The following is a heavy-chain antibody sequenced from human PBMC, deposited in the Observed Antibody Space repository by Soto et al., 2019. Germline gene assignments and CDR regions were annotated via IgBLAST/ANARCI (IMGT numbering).Heavy chain of an antibody. Sequence: LSLTCSVSGGSISKFYWSWIRKTAGKGLEWMGRVYATGTTDYNPSPRSRVAMSVDISKKTFSLRLTSVTAADTGVYYCVRDGSKTLRDWFDPWGQGKLVTVSS. J-gene: IGHJ5*02. D-gene: IGHD4-17*01. CDR1: GGSISKFY. CDR3: VRDGSKTLRDWFDP. V-gene: IGHV4-4*07. CDR2: VYATGTT.